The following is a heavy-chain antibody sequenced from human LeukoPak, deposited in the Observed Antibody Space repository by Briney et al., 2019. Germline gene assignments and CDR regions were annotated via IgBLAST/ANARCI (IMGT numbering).Heavy chain of an antibody. CDR1: GYTLTGYY. J-gene: IGHJ6*03. CDR2: INPNSGGT. D-gene: IGHD2-15*01. CDR3: ARHYCSGGSCPPNYYYYYYMDV. Sequence: GASVKVSCKASGYTLTGYYMHWVRQAPGQGLEWMGWINPNSGGTNYAQKFQGRVTMTRDTSISTAYMELSRLRSDDTAVYYCARHYCSGGSCPPNYYYYYYMDVWGKGTTVTISS. V-gene: IGHV1-2*02.